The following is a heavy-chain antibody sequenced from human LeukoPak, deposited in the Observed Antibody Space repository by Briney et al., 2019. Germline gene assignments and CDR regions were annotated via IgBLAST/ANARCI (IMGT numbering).Heavy chain of an antibody. CDR2: MNPNSGGT. V-gene: IGHV1-2*02. Sequence: ASVKVSCKASGYTFTSYDINWVRQATGQGLEWMGWMNPNSGGTNYAQKFQGRVTMTRDTSISTAYMELSRLRSDDTAVYYCARDPIVGGGGFDYWGQGTLVTVSS. J-gene: IGHJ4*02. CDR1: GYTFTSYD. CDR3: ARDPIVGGGGFDY. D-gene: IGHD1-26*01.